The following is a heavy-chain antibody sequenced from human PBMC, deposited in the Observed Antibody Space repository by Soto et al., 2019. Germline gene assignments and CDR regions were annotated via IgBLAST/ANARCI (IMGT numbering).Heavy chain of an antibody. Sequence: SETLSLTCAVYGGSFSGYYWSWIRQPPGKGLEWIGEINHSGSTNYNPSLKSRVTISVDTSKNQFSLKLSSVTAADTAVYYCAADDDGDYYYYYGMDVWGQGTTVTVSS. CDR2: INHSGST. J-gene: IGHJ6*02. V-gene: IGHV4-34*01. CDR1: GGSFSGYY. CDR3: AADDDGDYYYYYGMDV. D-gene: IGHD4-17*01.